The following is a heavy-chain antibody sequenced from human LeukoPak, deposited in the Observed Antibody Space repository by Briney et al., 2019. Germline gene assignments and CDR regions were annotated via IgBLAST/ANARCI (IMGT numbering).Heavy chain of an antibody. CDR1: GFTFSSSW. Sequence: PGGSLRLSCAASGFTFSSSWMTWVRQAPGKGLEWVANIKQDGSVQRYVESVKGRFTISRDNAKNSLYLQMNSLRAEDTAVYYCARGYYYDSSGYYAFDYWGQGTLVTVSS. V-gene: IGHV3-7*01. CDR3: ARGYYYDSSGYYAFDY. D-gene: IGHD3-22*01. J-gene: IGHJ4*02. CDR2: IKQDGSVQ.